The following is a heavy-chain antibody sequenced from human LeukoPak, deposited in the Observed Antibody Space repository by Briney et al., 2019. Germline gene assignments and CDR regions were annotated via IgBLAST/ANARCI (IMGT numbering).Heavy chain of an antibody. CDR2: INPNSGGT. D-gene: IGHD5-12*01. V-gene: IGHV1-2*02. CDR1: GYTFTSYY. J-gene: IGHJ3*02. Sequence: ASVKVSCKASGYTFTSYYILWVRQTPGQGPEWMGWINPNSGGTNYAQNFKGRVTMTRDTSISTAYMELNSLASDDTAVYYCARDLPKTGYVGALDIWGQGTMVTVSS. CDR3: ARDLPKTGYVGALDI.